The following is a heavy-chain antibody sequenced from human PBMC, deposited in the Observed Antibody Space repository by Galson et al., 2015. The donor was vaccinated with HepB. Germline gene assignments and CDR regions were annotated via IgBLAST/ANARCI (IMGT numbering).Heavy chain of an antibody. CDR3: ARDAVAGHGGEYFQH. CDR2: ISSSSSYT. D-gene: IGHD6-19*01. V-gene: IGHV3-11*06. Sequence: SLRLSCAASGFTFSDYYMSWIRQAPGKGLEWVSYISSSSSYTNYADSVKGRFTISRDNAKNSLYLQMNSLRAEDTAVYYCARDAVAGHGGEYFQHWGQGTLVTVSS. CDR1: GFTFSDYY. J-gene: IGHJ1*01.